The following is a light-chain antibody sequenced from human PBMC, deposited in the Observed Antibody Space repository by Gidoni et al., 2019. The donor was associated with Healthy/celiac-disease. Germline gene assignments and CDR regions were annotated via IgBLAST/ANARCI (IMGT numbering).Light chain of an antibody. CDR3: QTWGTGIRV. V-gene: IGLV4-69*01. CDR2: LNSDGSH. J-gene: IGLJ3*02. CDR1: NGHSSYA. Sequence: QLVLPQSPSASASLGAPVKLTCTLSNGHSSYAIAWHQQQPEKGPRYLMKLNSDGSHSKGYGIPDRFSGSSSGAERYLTISSLQSEDEADYYCQTWGTGIRVFGGGTKLTVL.